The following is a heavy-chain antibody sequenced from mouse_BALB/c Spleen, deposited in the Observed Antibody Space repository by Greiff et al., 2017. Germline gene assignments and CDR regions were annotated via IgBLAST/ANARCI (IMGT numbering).Heavy chain of an antibody. CDR1: GYTFTDYA. J-gene: IGHJ4*01. V-gene: IGHV1S137*01. D-gene: IGHD2-14*01. Sequence: QVHVKQSGAELVRPGVSVKISCKGSGYTFTDYAMHWVKQSHAKSLEWIGVISTYYGDASYNQKFKGKATMTVDKSSSTAYMELARLTSEDSAIYYCARGNYRLYAMDYWGQGTSVTVSS. CDR2: ISTYYGDA. CDR3: ARGNYRLYAMDY.